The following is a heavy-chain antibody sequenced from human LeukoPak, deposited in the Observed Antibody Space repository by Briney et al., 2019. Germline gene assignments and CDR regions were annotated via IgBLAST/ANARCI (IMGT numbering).Heavy chain of an antibody. CDR1: VYTFSNYY. CDR3: ARTIRHQLLSDY. Sequence: VSVNVSCESCVYTFSNYYINWVRQATGQGREWMGWINPNSSNTGYTLQFEGRVTMTRDTSIRTAYMQLSSLRSDDTAVYYCARTIRHQLLSDYWGQGTLVTVSS. J-gene: IGHJ4*02. CDR2: INPNSSNT. V-gene: IGHV1-8*01. D-gene: IGHD2-2*01.